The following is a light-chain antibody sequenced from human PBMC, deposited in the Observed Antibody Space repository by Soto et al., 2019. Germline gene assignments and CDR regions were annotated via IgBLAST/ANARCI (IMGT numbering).Light chain of an antibody. CDR3: CSLTSSNTYV. CDR1: SSDVGGYNY. J-gene: IGLJ1*01. CDR2: DVS. Sequence: QSALTQPASVSGSPGQSITISCTGTSSDVGGYNYVSWYQQHPGKAPKLMICDVSNRPSGVSNHFSGSKSGNTASLTISGLQAEDEADYYCCSLTSSNTYVFGTGTKLTVL. V-gene: IGLV2-14*01.